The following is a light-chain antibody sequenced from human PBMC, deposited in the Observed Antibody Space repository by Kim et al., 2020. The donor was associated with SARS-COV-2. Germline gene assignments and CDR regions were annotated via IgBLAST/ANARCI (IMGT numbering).Light chain of an antibody. CDR1: RCGNKY. CDR3: HAMVSITPYWV. J-gene: IGLJ3*02. Sequence: GQVAITSCSSNRCGNKYHCRYQQQPSHAPVLVILKDSKRPTRFPTRFPCSNSGNRGTRTISGTHAMDEADSYCHAMVSITPYWVFGGGTQLTVL. V-gene: IGLV3-1*01. CDR2: KDS.